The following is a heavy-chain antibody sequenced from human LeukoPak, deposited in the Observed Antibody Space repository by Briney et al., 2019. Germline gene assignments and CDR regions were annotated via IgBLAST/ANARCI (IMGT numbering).Heavy chain of an antibody. CDR1: GFTFSSYS. CDR2: ISYDGNNK. J-gene: IGHJ4*02. CDR3: ARDLRIRFLEWLSAH. D-gene: IGHD3-3*01. V-gene: IGHV3-30-3*01. Sequence: GGSLRLSCAASGFTFSSYSMHWVRQAPGKGLEWVALISYDGNNKYYADSVKGRFTISRDNSKNTLYLQMNSLRAEDTAVYYCARDLRIRFLEWLSAHWGQGTLVTVSS.